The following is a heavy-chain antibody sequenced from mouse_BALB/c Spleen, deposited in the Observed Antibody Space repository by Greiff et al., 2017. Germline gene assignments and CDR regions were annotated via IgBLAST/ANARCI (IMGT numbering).Heavy chain of an antibody. CDR1: GFTFSDYG. V-gene: IGHV5-15*02. CDR2: ISNLAYSI. Sequence: EVKLMESGGGLVQPGGSRKLSCAASGFTFSDYGMAWVRQAPGKGPEWVAFISNLAYSIYYADTVTGRFTISRENAKNTLYLEMSSLRSEDTAMYYCARAKLSTAPFDYWGQGTTLTVSS. D-gene: IGHD1-2*01. J-gene: IGHJ2*01. CDR3: ARAKLSTAPFDY.